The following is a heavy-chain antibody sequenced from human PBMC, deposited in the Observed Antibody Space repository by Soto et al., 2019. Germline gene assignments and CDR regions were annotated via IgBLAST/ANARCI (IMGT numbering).Heavy chain of an antibody. CDR3: AKSAMIVVDASLPVPFDY. Sequence: GGSLRLSCAASGFTFSSYAMSWVRQAPGKGLEWVSAISGSGGSTYYADSVKGRFTISRDNSKNTLYLQMNSLRAEDTAVYYCAKSAMIVVDASLPVPFDYWGQGTLVTVSS. J-gene: IGHJ4*02. V-gene: IGHV3-23*01. CDR2: ISGSGGST. CDR1: GFTFSSYA. D-gene: IGHD3-22*01.